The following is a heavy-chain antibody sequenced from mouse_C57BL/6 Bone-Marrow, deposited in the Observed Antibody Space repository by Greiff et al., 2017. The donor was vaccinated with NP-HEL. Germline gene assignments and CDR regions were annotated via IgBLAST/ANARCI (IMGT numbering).Heavy chain of an antibody. V-gene: IGHV1-82*01. CDR3: ARVYGGYFDY. CDR2: IYPGDGDT. D-gene: IGHD1-1*01. CDR1: GYAFSSSW. Sequence: QVQLQQSGPELVKPGASVKISCKASGYAFSSSWMNWVKQRPGKGLEWIGRIYPGDGDTNYNGKFKGKATLTADKSSSTAYMQLSSLTSEDSAVYFYARVYGGYFDYWGQGTTLTVSS. J-gene: IGHJ2*01.